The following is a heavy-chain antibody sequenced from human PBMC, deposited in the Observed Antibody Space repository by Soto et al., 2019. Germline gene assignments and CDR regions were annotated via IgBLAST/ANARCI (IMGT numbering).Heavy chain of an antibody. Sequence: ASVKVSCKASGGTFSSYAISWVRQAPGQGLEWMGGIIPIFGTANYAQKFQGRVTMTRNTSISTAYMELSSLRPEDTAVYCCARAVVAAYDAFDIWGQGTMVTVSS. CDR3: ARAVVAAYDAFDI. J-gene: IGHJ3*02. V-gene: IGHV1-69*05. CDR2: IIPIFGTA. D-gene: IGHD2-15*01. CDR1: GGTFSSYA.